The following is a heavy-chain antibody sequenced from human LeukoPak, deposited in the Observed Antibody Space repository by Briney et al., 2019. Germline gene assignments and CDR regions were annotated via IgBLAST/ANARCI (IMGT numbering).Heavy chain of an antibody. J-gene: IGHJ4*02. V-gene: IGHV3-23*01. D-gene: IGHD5-12*01. CDR2: ISGSGGST. CDR1: GFTFSSYA. Sequence: GGSLRLSCAASGFTFSSYAMGWVRQAPGKGLEWVSAISGSGGSTYYADSVKGRFTISRDNSKNTLYLQMNSLRAEDTAVYYCAKDLQSGYASYYFDYWGQGTLVTVSS. CDR3: AKDLQSGYASYYFDY.